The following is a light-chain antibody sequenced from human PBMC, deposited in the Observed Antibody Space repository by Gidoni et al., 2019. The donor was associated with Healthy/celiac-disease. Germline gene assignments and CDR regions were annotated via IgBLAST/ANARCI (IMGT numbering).Light chain of an antibody. Sequence: DIQMTQSPSTLSASVGDRVTITCRASQSISSWLAWYQQTPGKAPKLLIYDASSLESGVPSRFSGSGSGTEFTLTISSLQPDDFATYYCQQYNSYSQFTFGPGTKVDIK. CDR3: QQYNSYSQFT. CDR1: QSISSW. J-gene: IGKJ3*01. CDR2: DAS. V-gene: IGKV1-5*01.